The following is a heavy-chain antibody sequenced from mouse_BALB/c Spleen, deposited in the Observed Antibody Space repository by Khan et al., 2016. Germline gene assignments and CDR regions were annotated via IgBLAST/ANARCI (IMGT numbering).Heavy chain of an antibody. CDR3: ARSDYGSKDAMDY. CDR2: ISYSGST. V-gene: IGHV3-2*02. CDR1: GYSITSDYA. J-gene: IGHJ4*01. Sequence: EVKLEVSGPGLVKPSQSLSLTCTVTGYSITSDYAWNWIRQFPGNKLEWMGYISYSGSTSYNPSLKSRIFITRDTSNNQFFLQLNFVTSEDTATYNCARSDYGSKDAMDYWGQGTSVTVSS. D-gene: IGHD1-1*01.